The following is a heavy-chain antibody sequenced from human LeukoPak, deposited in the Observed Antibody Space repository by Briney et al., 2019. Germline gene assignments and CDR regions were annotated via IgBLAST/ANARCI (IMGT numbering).Heavy chain of an antibody. J-gene: IGHJ5*02. CDR2: IYYSGST. CDR3: ARGVVVAATPGWFDP. D-gene: IGHD2-15*01. CDR1: GGSISSYY. V-gene: IGHV4-59*01. Sequence: SETLSLTCTVSGGSISSYYWSWIRPPPGKGLEWIGYIYYSGSTNYNPSLKSRVTISVDTSKNQFSLKLSSVTAADTAVYYCARGVVVAATPGWFDPWGQGTLVTVSS.